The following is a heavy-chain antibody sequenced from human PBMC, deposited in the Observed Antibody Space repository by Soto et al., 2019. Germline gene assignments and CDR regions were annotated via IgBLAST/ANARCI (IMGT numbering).Heavy chain of an antibody. V-gene: IGHV5-51*01. CDR2: IYPGDSDT. CDR3: ARRSNSQYAMDV. CDR1: GYTFSNNW. J-gene: IGHJ6*02. Sequence: ESLKISCKGSGYTFSNNWIGWVRQMPGKGLEWMGIIYPGDSDTRYSPSFQGQVTISADKSISTAYLQWSSLKASDTAMYYCARRSNSQYAMDVWGQGTTVTVSS. D-gene: IGHD4-4*01.